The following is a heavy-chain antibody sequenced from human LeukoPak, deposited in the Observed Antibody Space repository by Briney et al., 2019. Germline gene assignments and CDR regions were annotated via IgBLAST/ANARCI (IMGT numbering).Heavy chain of an antibody. V-gene: IGHV3-48*04. Sequence: QAGGSLRLSCAASGFTFSSYSMNWVRQAPGKGLEWVSYISSSSSTIYYADSVKGRFTISRDNAKNSLYLQMNSLRAEDTAVYYCASRGGYSYGPDYFDYWGQGTLVTVSS. CDR2: ISSSSSTI. CDR3: ASRGGYSYGPDYFDY. D-gene: IGHD5-18*01. CDR1: GFTFSSYS. J-gene: IGHJ4*02.